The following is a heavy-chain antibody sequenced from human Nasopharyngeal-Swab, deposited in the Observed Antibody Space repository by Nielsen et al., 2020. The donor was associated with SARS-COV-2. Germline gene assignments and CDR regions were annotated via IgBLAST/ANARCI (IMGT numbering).Heavy chain of an antibody. J-gene: IGHJ4*02. CDR1: GFTFNSYS. V-gene: IGHV3-48*04. CDR2: ISSSSSTI. CDR3: ARDLYRGYCTGGVCYGFDY. Sequence: GESLKISCAASGFTFNSYSMNWVRQAPGKGLEWVSYISSSSSTIYYADSVKGRFTISRDNAKNSLYLQMNSLRAEDTAVYYCARDLYRGYCTGGVCYGFDYWGQGTLVTVSS. D-gene: IGHD2-8*02.